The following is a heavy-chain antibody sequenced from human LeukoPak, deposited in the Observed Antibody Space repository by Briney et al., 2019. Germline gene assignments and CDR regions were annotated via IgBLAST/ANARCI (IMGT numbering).Heavy chain of an antibody. J-gene: IGHJ5*02. CDR1: GFTFSSYS. V-gene: IGHV3-21*01. D-gene: IGHD1-1*01. CDR3: AREGGNWNDAENWFDP. CDR2: ISSSSSYI. Sequence: GGSLRLSCAASGFTFSSYSMNWVRQAPGKGLEWVSSISSSSSYIYYADSVKGRFTISRDNAKNSLYLQMNSLRAEDTAVYYCAREGGNWNDAENWFDPWGQGTLVTVSS.